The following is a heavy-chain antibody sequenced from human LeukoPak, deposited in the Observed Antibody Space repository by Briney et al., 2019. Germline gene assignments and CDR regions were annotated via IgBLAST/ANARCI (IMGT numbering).Heavy chain of an antibody. CDR3: AKALQNPMTTVTY. CDR2: ISGSGGST. CDR1: GFSFSNYA. Sequence: GSLRLSCAASGFSFSNYAMNWVRQAPGKAPGKGLEWVSAISGSGGSTYYADSVKGRFTISRDNSKNTLYLQMNSLRAEDTAVYYCAKALQNPMTTVTYWGQGTLVTVSS. D-gene: IGHD4-17*01. J-gene: IGHJ4*02. V-gene: IGHV3-23*01.